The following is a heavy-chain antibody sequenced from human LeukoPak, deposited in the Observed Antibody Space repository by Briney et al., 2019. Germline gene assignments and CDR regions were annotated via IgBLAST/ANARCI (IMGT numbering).Heavy chain of an antibody. CDR2: IYPSGDS. CDR1: GGSISSGSFY. CDR3: ARGYDRNGYQSRGFDY. Sequence: SQTLSLTCTVSGGSISSGSFYWSWIRETAGKGLEWIGRIYPSGDSQYSPSFRSRATISLDTRNQFSLKLSSVTAADTAVYFCARGYDRNGYQSRGFDYWGQGALVNVSS. J-gene: IGHJ4*02. D-gene: IGHD3-22*01. V-gene: IGHV4-61*02.